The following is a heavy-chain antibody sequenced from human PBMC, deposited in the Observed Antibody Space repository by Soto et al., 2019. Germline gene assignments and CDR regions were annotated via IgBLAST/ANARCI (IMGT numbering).Heavy chain of an antibody. Sequence: GGSLRLSCAASGFTFSSYAMHWVRQAPGKGLEWVAVISYDGSNKYYADSVKGRFTISRDNSKNTLYLQMNSLRAEDTAVYYCAKLDTAMVKEGGPDYYYGMDVWGPGTTVTLSS. CDR1: GFTFSSYA. CDR2: ISYDGSNK. CDR3: AKLDTAMVKEGGPDYYYGMDV. D-gene: IGHD5-18*01. J-gene: IGHJ6*02. V-gene: IGHV3-30-3*02.